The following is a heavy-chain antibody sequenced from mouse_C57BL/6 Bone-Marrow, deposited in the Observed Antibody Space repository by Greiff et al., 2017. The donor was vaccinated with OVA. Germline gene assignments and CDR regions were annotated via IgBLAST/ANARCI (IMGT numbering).Heavy chain of an antibody. CDR3: AREGYFPFDY. CDR1: GYAFSSSW. Sequence: VQLVESGPELVKPGASVKISCKASGYAFSSSWMNWVKQRPGKGLEWIGRIYPGDGDTNYNGKFKGKATLTADKSSSTAYMQLSSLTSKDAAVYFCAREGYFPFDYWGQGTTLTVSS. J-gene: IGHJ2*01. CDR2: IYPGDGDT. D-gene: IGHD2-3*01. V-gene: IGHV1-82*01.